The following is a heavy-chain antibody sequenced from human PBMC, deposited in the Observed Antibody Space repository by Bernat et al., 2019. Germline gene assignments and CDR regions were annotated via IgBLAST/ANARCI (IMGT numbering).Heavy chain of an antibody. Sequence: EVQLVESGGGLVQPGGSLRLSCAASGFTFSDHYMDWVRQAPGKGLEWVGRTRNKANSYTTEYAASVKGRFTISRDDSKNSLYLQMNSLKTEDTAVYYCARDRGYFDLWGRGTLVTVSS. CDR3: ARDRGYFDL. V-gene: IGHV3-72*01. J-gene: IGHJ2*01. CDR1: GFTFSDHY. CDR2: TRNKANSYTT.